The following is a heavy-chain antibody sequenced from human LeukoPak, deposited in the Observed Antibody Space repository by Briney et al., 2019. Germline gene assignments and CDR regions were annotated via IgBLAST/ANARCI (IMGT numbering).Heavy chain of an antibody. J-gene: IGHJ4*02. V-gene: IGHV1-69*04. CDR3: AKSGYSGYDQLDY. D-gene: IGHD5-12*01. CDR1: GYTFTSYG. Sequence: ASVKVSCKASGYTFTSYGISWVRQAPGQGPEWMGRIIPILGIANYAQKFQGRVTITADKSTSTAYMELSSLRSEDTAVYYCAKSGYSGYDQLDYWGQGTLVTVSS. CDR2: IIPILGIA.